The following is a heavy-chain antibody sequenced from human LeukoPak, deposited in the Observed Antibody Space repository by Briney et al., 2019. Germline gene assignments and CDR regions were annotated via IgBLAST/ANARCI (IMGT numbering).Heavy chain of an antibody. CDR3: TRDYGVLFDY. CDR1: GFTFSGSA. V-gene: IGHV3-73*01. D-gene: IGHD4-17*01. Sequence: GGSLRLSCAASGFTFSGSAIHWVRQASGKGLEWVGRIRSKANSYATSSAASVKGRFTISRDDSKNTAYLQMSSLRTEDTAVYYCTRDYGVLFDYWGQGTLVTVSS. J-gene: IGHJ4*02. CDR2: IRSKANSYAT.